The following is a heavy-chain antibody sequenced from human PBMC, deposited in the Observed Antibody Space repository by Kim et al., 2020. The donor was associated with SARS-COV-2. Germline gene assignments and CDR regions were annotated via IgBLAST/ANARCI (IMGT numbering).Heavy chain of an antibody. D-gene: IGHD5-18*01. CDR1: GFTFDDYA. Sequence: GGSLRLSCAASGFTFDDYAMHWVRQAPGKGLEWVSGISWNSGSIGYADSVKGRFTISRDNAKNSLYLQMNSLRAEDTDLYYCAKDMAPGLLIQLWLRGSSGALDIWRRRTILTVSS. CDR2: ISWNSGSI. CDR3: AKDMAPGLLIQLWLRGSSGALDI. J-gene: IGHJ3*02. V-gene: IGHV3-9*01.